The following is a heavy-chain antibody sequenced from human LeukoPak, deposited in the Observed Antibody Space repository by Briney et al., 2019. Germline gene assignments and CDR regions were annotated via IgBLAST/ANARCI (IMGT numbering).Heavy chain of an antibody. CDR2: INWDGGST. CDR1: GFTFGDYT. Sequence: PGGSLRLSCAASGFTFGDYTMNWVRQIPGKSLEWVSIINWDGGSTFYADSVKGRFTISRDTRKNFLYLQMISLRTEDTALYYCAKDLGKVIAAAGTSGFDSWGRGTLVTVSS. V-gene: IGHV3-43*01. CDR3: AKDLGKVIAAAGTSGFDS. D-gene: IGHD6-13*01. J-gene: IGHJ4*01.